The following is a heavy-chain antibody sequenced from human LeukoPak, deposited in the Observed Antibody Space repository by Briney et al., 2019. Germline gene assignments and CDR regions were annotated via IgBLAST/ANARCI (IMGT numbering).Heavy chain of an antibody. CDR2: MNPNSGNT. Sequence: ASVKVSCKASGYTFTSYDINWVRQATGQGLEWTGWMNPNSGNTGYAQKFQGRVTITRNTSISTAYMELSSLRSEDTAVYYCARAQDSNSGYENWGQGTLVTVSS. J-gene: IGHJ4*02. CDR3: ARAQDSNSGYEN. CDR1: GYTFTSYD. V-gene: IGHV1-8*03. D-gene: IGHD5-12*01.